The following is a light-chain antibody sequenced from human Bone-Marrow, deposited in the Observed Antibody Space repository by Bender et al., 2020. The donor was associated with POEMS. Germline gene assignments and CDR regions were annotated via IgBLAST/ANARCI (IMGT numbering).Light chain of an antibody. CDR3: CSYAGSSTWV. J-gene: IGLJ3*02. CDR2: EVT. CDR1: SSDVGGYSF. Sequence: QSALTQPPSASGSPGQSVTISCTGTSSDVGGYSFVSWYQQHPGKAPKLLIYEVTKRLSGVPDRFSGSKSGNTASLTVSGLQAEDEADYYCCSYAGSSTWVFGGGTRVTVL. V-gene: IGLV2-8*01.